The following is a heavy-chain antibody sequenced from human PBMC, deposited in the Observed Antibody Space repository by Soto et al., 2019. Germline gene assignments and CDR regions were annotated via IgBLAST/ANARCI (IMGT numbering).Heavy chain of an antibody. CDR2: IYYSGST. Sequence: SETLSLTCTVSGGSISSGDYYWSWIRQPPGKGLEWIGYIYYSGSTYYNPSLKSRVTISVDTSKNQFSLKLSSVTAADTAVYYCARGGVVVVPAAMDKPYYYYGMDVWGQGTTVTVSS. D-gene: IGHD2-2*01. CDR1: GGSISSGDYY. J-gene: IGHJ6*02. V-gene: IGHV4-30-4*01. CDR3: ARGGVVVVPAAMDKPYYYYGMDV.